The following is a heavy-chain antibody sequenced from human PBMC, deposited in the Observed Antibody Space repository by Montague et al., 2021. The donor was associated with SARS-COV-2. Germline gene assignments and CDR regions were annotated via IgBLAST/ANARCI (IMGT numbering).Heavy chain of an antibody. V-gene: IGHV4-4*07. CDR1: GGSISSYY. D-gene: IGHD2-2*01. Sequence: SETLSLTCTVSGGSISSYYWSWIRQPAGKGLEWIGRIYTSGSTNYNPSLKSRVTISVDTSKNQFSLKLSSVTAADTAVYYCASEQIVVVPAAPYYYYGMDVWGQGTTVTVSS. J-gene: IGHJ6*02. CDR2: IYTSGST. CDR3: ASEQIVVVPAAPYYYYGMDV.